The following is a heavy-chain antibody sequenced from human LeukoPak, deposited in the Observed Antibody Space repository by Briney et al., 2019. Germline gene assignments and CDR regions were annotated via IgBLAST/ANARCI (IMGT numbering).Heavy chain of an antibody. Sequence: GASVKVSCKPSGYTFTGYYVHWVRQAPGQGLEWMGRINPNSGDTNYAQKFQGRVTMTRDTSISTAYMELSRLRPDDTAVYYCARDYCGGDCFPDYWGQGTLVTVSS. CDR2: INPNSGDT. D-gene: IGHD2-21*02. V-gene: IGHV1-2*06. CDR3: ARDYCGGDCFPDY. CDR1: GYTFTGYY. J-gene: IGHJ4*02.